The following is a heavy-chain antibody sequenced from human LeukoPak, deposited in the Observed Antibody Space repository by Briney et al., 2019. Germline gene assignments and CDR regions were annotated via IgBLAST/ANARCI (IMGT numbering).Heavy chain of an antibody. CDR1: GGSISSGSYY. D-gene: IGHD3-3*01. V-gene: IGHV4-39*01. CDR3: ARSIHVLRFLEWYNDAFDI. CDR2: MHYSGST. J-gene: IGHJ3*02. Sequence: SETLSLTCTVSGGSISSGSYYWGWSRQPPGKGLEWIGSMHYSGSTYYNPSLKSRVTISVDTSKNQFSLKLSSVTAADTAVYYCARSIHVLRFLEWYNDAFDIWGQGTMVTVSS.